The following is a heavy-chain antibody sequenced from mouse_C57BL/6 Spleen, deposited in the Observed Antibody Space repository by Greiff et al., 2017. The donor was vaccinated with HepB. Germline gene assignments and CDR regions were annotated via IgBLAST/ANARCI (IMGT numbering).Heavy chain of an antibody. D-gene: IGHD2-2*01. Sequence: DVKLVESEGGLVQPGSSMKLSCTASGFTFSDYYMAWVRQVPEKGLEWVANINYDGSSTYYLDSLKSRFIISRDNAKNILYLQMSSLKSEDTATYYCARVDGYDGYAMDYWGQGTSVTVSS. V-gene: IGHV5-16*01. CDR2: INYDGSST. CDR3: ARVDGYDGYAMDY. J-gene: IGHJ4*01. CDR1: GFTFSDYY.